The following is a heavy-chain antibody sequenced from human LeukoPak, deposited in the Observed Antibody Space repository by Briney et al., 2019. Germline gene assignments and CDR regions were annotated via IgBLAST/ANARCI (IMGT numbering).Heavy chain of an antibody. J-gene: IGHJ4*02. CDR1: GYTFTSYA. V-gene: IGHV1-3*02. D-gene: IGHD4-17*01. Sequence: ASVKVSCKASGYTFTSYAMHWVRQAPGQRLEWMGWSNAGNGNTKYSQEFQGRLTITRDISASTAYMELSSLRSEDMAVYYCARARYGDYVFDYWGQGTLVTVSS. CDR3: ARARYGDYVFDY. CDR2: SNAGNGNT.